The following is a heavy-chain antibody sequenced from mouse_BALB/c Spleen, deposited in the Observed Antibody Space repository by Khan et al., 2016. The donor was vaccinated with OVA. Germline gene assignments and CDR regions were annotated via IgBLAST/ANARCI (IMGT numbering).Heavy chain of an antibody. D-gene: IGHD6-1*01. J-gene: IGHJ1*01. CDR3: VRASDDPQNFDV. CDR2: ITPANGNT. V-gene: IGHV14-3*02. Sequence: VQLKQSGAELVKPGASVKLSCTASGFNIKDTYIHWVKRRPEQGLEWIGRITPANGNTEYDPKFPGKATMRADTSSKTAYLQLSSLTSGDTAVYYCVRASDDPQNFDVWGAGTTVTVSS. CDR1: GFNIKDTY.